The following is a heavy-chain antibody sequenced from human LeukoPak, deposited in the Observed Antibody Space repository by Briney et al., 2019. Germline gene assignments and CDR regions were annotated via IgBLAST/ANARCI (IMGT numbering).Heavy chain of an antibody. J-gene: IGHJ3*02. CDR1: EFTFDDYA. D-gene: IGHD3-16*02. V-gene: IGHV3-21*01. Sequence: DPGRSLRLSCAASEFTFDDYAMNWVRQAPGKGLEWVSSISSSSSYIYYADSVKGRFTISRDNAKNSLYLQMNSLRAEDTAVYYCARDLTDDYVWGSYRLQSDAFDIWGQGTMVTVSS. CDR3: ARDLTDDYVWGSYRLQSDAFDI. CDR2: ISSSSSYI.